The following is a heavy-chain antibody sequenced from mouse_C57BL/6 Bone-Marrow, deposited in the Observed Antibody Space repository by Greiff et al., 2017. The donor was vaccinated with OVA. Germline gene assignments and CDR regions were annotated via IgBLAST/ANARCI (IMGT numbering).Heavy chain of an antibody. CDR2: ISSGGSYT. CDR3: ARDYGRNYFDY. CDR1: GFTFSSYG. J-gene: IGHJ2*01. Sequence: EVQGVESGGDLVKPGGSLKLSCAASGFTFSSYGMSWARQTPEKRLEWVATISSGGSYTYYPDSVKGRFTISRDNAKNTLYLQMSSLKSEDTAMYCCARDYGRNYFDYWGQGTTLTVSS. D-gene: IGHD1-1*01. V-gene: IGHV5-6*01.